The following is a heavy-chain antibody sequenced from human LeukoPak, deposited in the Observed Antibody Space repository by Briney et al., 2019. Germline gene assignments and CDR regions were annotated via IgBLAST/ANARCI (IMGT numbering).Heavy chain of an antibody. V-gene: IGHV3-74*01. J-gene: IGHJ5*02. D-gene: IGHD3-10*01. CDR2: INSDGSST. CDR1: RFTFSTYW. Sequence: GGSLRLSCAASRFTFSTYWMHWVRQAPGKGLVWVSRINSDGSSTDYADSVKGRFTISRDNAKNTLYLQMNSLRAEHTAVYYCARDQVYGYSGLWNWFDPWGQGTLVTVSS. CDR3: ARDQVYGYSGLWNWFDP.